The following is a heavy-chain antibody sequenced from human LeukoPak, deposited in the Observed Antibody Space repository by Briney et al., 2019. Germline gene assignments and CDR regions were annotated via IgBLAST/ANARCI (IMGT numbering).Heavy chain of an antibody. V-gene: IGHV3-9*01. Sequence: GGSLRLSCAASGFTFDDYAMHWVRQAPGKGLEWVSGISWNSGSIGYADSVKGRFTISRDNAKNSLYLQMNSLRAEDTALYYCAKASGGTRSISMDVWGQGTTVTVSS. CDR1: GFTFDDYA. CDR2: ISWNSGSI. J-gene: IGHJ6*02. CDR3: AKASGGTRSISMDV. D-gene: IGHD1-14*01.